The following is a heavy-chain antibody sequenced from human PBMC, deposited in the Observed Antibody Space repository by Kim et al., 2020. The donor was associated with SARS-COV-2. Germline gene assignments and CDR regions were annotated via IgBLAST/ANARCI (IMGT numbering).Heavy chain of an antibody. CDR3: AKHPRFGGVFTN. CDR2: FYFTGST. D-gene: IGHD3-16*01. V-gene: IGHV4-59*13. Sequence: SETLSLNCTVSGGSISSYYWSWIRQPPGKGLEWIGYFYFTGSTNYNPSLKSRVTISADTSKNQFSLKLSSVTPADTAVYYCAKHPRFGGVFTNWGQGTLVTVSS. CDR1: GGSISSYY. J-gene: IGHJ4*02.